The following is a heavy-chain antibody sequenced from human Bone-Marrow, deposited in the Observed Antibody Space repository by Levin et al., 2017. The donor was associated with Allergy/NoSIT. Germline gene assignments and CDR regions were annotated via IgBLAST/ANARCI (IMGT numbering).Heavy chain of an antibody. Sequence: GGSLRLSCTVSGFSFDNAWVSWVRQATGKGLEWVGRIKSKADGGATDYAAPVKGRFTISRDDSTNTVYLQMHSLRNEDTAIYFCATVRPPWRSGNFDFWGQGTLVTVSS. J-gene: IGHJ4*02. D-gene: IGHD3-10*01. CDR1: GFSFDNAW. V-gene: IGHV3-15*01. CDR3: ATVRPPWRSGNFDF. CDR2: IKSKADGGAT.